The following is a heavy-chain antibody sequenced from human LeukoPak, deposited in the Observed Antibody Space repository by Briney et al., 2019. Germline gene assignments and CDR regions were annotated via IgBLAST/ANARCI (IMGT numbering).Heavy chain of an antibody. Sequence: GGSLRLSCAASGFTFSSYAMGWVRQAPGKGLEWVSTISGSAGSTYYAGSVKGRFTISRDTSKNTLYLQMNNLRAEDTAVYYCARSRVEMATSLLDYWGQGTLVTVSS. CDR1: GFTFSSYA. V-gene: IGHV3-23*01. CDR2: ISGSAGST. CDR3: ARSRVEMATSLLDY. D-gene: IGHD5-24*01. J-gene: IGHJ4*02.